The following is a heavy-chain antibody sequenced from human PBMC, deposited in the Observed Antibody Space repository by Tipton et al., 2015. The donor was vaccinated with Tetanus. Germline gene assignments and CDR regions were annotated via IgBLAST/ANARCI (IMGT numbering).Heavy chain of an antibody. J-gene: IGHJ4*02. V-gene: IGHV4-30-2*01. CDR2: VFRSGSA. CDR3: ARDEGYGDYAY. CDR1: GASISSIYS. Sequence: TLSLTCAVSGASISSIYSWSWIRQPPGKGLEWIGYVFRSGSADYNPSLKSRVNISLDRSENQISLMLTSVTAADTAVYYCARDEGYGDYAYWGQGALVTVSS. D-gene: IGHD4-17*01.